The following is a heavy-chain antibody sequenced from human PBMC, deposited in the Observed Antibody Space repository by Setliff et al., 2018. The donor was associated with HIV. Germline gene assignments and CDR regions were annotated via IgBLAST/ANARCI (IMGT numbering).Heavy chain of an antibody. Sequence: SETLSLTCTVSGDSISSGSYYWSWIRQPAGKGLEWIGRIYTCGSTNYNPSLMSRVTISVDTSKNQFSLKLSSVTAADAAVYYCARGSYSSSWYGSHFDYWGQGILVTVSS. D-gene: IGHD6-13*01. V-gene: IGHV4-61*02. J-gene: IGHJ4*02. CDR2: IYTCGST. CDR3: ARGSYSSSWYGSHFDY. CDR1: GDSISSGSYY.